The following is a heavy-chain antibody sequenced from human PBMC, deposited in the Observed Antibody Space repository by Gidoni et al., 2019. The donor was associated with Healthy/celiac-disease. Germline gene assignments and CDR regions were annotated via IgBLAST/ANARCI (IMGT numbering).Heavy chain of an antibody. CDR2: IHPGGGST. Sequence: QVQLVQSGAEVKMPGASVMVSCKSSGYTFTSYYMHWVRQAPGQGLEWMGIIHPGGGSTSYAQKLQGRVTMTRDTSTSTVYMELSSLRSEDTAVYYCARDRGYSSSLDYYGMDVWGQGTTVTVSS. D-gene: IGHD6-13*01. V-gene: IGHV1-46*04. CDR3: ARDRGYSSSLDYYGMDV. J-gene: IGHJ6*02. CDR1: GYTFTSYY.